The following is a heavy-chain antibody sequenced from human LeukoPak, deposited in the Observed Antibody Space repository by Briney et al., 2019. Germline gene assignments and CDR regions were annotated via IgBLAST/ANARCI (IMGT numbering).Heavy chain of an antibody. CDR2: IRSDGSDK. CDR3: GKHDSSSDY. V-gene: IGHV3-30*02. D-gene: IGHD3-22*01. CDR1: GFIFSTFG. Sequence: GGSLSLSCAVSGFIFSTFGMHWVGQAPGKGLEWVAFIRSDGSDKSYAGSVMGRFTISRDNFKTTLYLQMNPLRAEDTAVYYCGKHDSSSDYWGQGNLVTVSS. J-gene: IGHJ4*02.